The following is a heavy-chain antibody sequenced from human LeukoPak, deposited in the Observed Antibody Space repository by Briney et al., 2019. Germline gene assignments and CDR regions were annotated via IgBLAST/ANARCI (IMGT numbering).Heavy chain of an antibody. D-gene: IGHD4-11*01. CDR1: GFTFSNYN. CDR3: ARDLVPYRNSYYFDY. Sequence: GGSLTLSCTASGFTFSNYNMNWVRQAQGPGQGLVSSSSINYSAYTYYDASVRGRFTISRDNAKNSLYLQRNSLRAEDTAVSYCARDLVPYRNSYYFDYWGQGTLVTVSS. CDR2: SSINYSAYT. J-gene: IGHJ4*02. V-gene: IGHV3-21*01.